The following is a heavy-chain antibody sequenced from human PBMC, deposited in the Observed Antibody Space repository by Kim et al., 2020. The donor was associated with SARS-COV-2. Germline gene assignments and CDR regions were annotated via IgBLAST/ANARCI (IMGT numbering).Heavy chain of an antibody. CDR2: IGSGGGGT. D-gene: IGHD6-13*01. Sequence: GGSLRLSCAASGFTFSSYAMSWVRQAPGKGLDWVSAIGSGGGGTFYADSVKGRFTISRDNSKNTLFLQMNSLRADDTAVYYFAKNSGATAGRPVDYWGQG. CDR1: GFTFSSYA. J-gene: IGHJ4*02. CDR3: AKNSGATAGRPVDY. V-gene: IGHV3-23*01.